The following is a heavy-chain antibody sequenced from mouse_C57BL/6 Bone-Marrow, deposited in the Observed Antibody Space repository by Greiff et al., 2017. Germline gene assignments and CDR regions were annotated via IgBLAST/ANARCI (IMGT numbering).Heavy chain of an antibody. J-gene: IGHJ4*01. V-gene: IGHV1-82*01. CDR3: ARPPTVVATNAMDY. D-gene: IGHD1-1*01. CDR1: GYAFSSSW. CDR2: IYPGDGDT. Sequence: QVQLQQSGPELVKPGASVKISCKASGYAFSSSWMNWVKQRPGKGLEWIGRIYPGDGDTNYNGKFKGKATLTADKSSSTAYMQLSSLTSEDSAVYFCARPPTVVATNAMDYSGQETSVTVSS.